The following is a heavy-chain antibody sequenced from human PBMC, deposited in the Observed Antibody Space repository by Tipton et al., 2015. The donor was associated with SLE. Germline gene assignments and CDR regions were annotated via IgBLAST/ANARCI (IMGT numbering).Heavy chain of an antibody. V-gene: IGHV1-2*05. D-gene: IGHD6-25*01. CDR1: GYTFTDYY. Sequence: QSGAEVKKPGASVKVSCKASGYTFTDYYVHWVRQAPGEGFEWMVRINPISGGTNYAQKFQGRVIMTRDTSIRTVYMVLSGLTSVHTVVYYCAIIAAPRPVQYFQRRGFGTLGPVFS. CDR2: INPISGGT. CDR3: AIIAAPRPVQYFQR. J-gene: IGHJ1*01.